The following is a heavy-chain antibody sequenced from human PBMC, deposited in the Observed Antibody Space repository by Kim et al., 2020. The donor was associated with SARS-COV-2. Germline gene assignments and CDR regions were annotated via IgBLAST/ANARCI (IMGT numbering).Heavy chain of an antibody. CDR1: GFTFSPFA. D-gene: IGHD3-10*01. V-gene: IGHV3-23*01. CDR2: IKSNGNTT. CDR3: AKDPSSSACPPDY. Sequence: GGSLRLSCAASGFTFSPFAMSWVRQAPGKGLEWVSLIKSNGNTTHYAESVKGRFTISRDNSKNTLFLEMNSLRATDTAVYYCAKDPSSSACPPDYWGHGT. J-gene: IGHJ4*01.